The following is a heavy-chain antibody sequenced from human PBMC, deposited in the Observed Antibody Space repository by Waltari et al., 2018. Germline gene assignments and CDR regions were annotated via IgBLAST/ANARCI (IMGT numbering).Heavy chain of an antibody. CDR1: GFTFSNAW. J-gene: IGHJ4*02. Sequence: EVQLVESGGGLVKPGGSLRLSCAASGFTFSNAWRSWVRQAPGKGLEWVGRIKSKTDGGTTDYAAPVKGRFTISRDDSKNTLYLQMNSLKTEDTAVYYCTTTSFVEQQLVLGWDYWGQGTLVTVSS. CDR2: IKSKTDGGTT. D-gene: IGHD6-13*01. V-gene: IGHV3-15*01. CDR3: TTTSFVEQQLVLGWDY.